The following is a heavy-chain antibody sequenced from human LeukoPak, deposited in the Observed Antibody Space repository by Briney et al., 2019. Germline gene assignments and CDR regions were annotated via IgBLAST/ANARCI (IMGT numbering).Heavy chain of an antibody. D-gene: IGHD2-2*01. CDR3: ARAPPKYCSSTSCSFDP. CDR2: IDHSGST. V-gene: IGHV4-34*01. Sequence: SETLSLTCAVYGGSFSGYYWSWIRQPPGKGLEWIGEIDHSGSTNYNPSLKSRVTISVDTSKNQFSLKLSSVTAADTAVYYCARAPPKYCSSTSCSFDPWGQGTLVTVSS. J-gene: IGHJ5*02. CDR1: GGSFSGYY.